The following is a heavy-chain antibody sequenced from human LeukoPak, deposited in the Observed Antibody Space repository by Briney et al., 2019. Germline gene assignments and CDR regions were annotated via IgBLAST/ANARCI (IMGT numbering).Heavy chain of an antibody. CDR3: ARLNRRDGYNFDY. CDR2: IYYSGST. CDR1: GGSISSGGYY. J-gene: IGHJ4*02. Sequence: SETLSLTCTVSGGSISSGGYYWGWIRQPPGKGLEWIGSIYYSGSTYYNPSLKSRVTISVDTSKNQFSLKLSSVTAADTAVYYCARLNRRDGYNFDYWGQGTLVTVSS. V-gene: IGHV4-39*01. D-gene: IGHD5-24*01.